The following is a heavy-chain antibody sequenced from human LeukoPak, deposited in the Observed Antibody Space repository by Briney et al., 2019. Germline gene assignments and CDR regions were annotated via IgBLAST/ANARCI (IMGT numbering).Heavy chain of an antibody. D-gene: IGHD3-3*01. CDR3: ARGGLTITMFGVPIIRNFDY. V-gene: IGHV3-9*01. CDR1: GFTFDDYA. J-gene: IGHJ4*02. CDR2: ISWNSGSI. Sequence: GGSLRLSCAASGFTFDDYAMHWVRQAPGKGLEWVSGISWNSGSIGYADSVKGRFTISRDNAKNSLYLQMNSLRAEDTALYYCARGGLTITMFGVPIIRNFDYWGQGTLATVSS.